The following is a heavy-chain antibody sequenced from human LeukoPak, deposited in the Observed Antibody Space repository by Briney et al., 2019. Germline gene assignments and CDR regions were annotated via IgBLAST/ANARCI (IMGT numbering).Heavy chain of an antibody. Sequence: ASVKVSCKASGYTFTDYYIHWVRQAPGQGLEWTGIINPSGGSTSYAQKFQGRVTMTRDTSTSTVYMELSSLRSEDTAVYYCAREGPYSDSSRSRFDYWGQGTLVTVSS. CDR2: INPSGGST. D-gene: IGHD6-6*01. J-gene: IGHJ4*02. CDR1: GYTFTDYY. CDR3: AREGPYSDSSRSRFDY. V-gene: IGHV1-46*01.